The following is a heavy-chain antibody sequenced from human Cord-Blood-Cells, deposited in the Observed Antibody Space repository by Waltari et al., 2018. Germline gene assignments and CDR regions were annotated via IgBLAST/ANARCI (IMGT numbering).Heavy chain of an antibody. CDR2: SNPNSGGT. V-gene: IGHV1-2*02. CDR3: ARVSSSWIPGWFDP. J-gene: IGHJ5*02. Sequence: QVQLVQSGAAVKKPGASVKVSCKASGYTFTGYYMHWVRQAPGQGLEWKGWSNPNSGGTNYAQRFQGRVTMTRDTSIGTAYMELSRLRSDDTAVYYCARVSSSWIPGWFDPWGQGTLVTVSS. D-gene: IGHD5-18*01. CDR1: GYTFTGYY.